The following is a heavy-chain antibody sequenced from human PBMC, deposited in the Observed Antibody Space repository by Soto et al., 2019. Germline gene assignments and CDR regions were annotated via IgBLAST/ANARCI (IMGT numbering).Heavy chain of an antibody. Sequence: PSETLSLTCAVYGVSFSDYSWTWIRQPPGKGLEWIGEINHSGSSYYNPSLESRVTISVDTSKNQFSLKLSSVAAADTAVYYCARAYGDYVFDYWGQGTLVTVSS. CDR3: ARAYGDYVFDY. D-gene: IGHD4-17*01. CDR1: GVSFSDYS. CDR2: INHSGSS. J-gene: IGHJ4*02. V-gene: IGHV4-34*01.